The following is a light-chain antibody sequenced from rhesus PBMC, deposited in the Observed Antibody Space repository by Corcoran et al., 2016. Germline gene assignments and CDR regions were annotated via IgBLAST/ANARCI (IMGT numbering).Light chain of an antibody. V-gene: IGKV2-62*02. CDR1: QSLEHSDGNTY. Sequence: DVVMTQSPLSLPITPGQPASISCRSSQSLEHSDGNTYLSWYQQRPGQPPRRLIYQVSNRASGVPDRFSGRGAGTDFTLKISRVEAEDVGVYYCGQGTNVPRTFGQGTKVEIK. CDR2: QVS. J-gene: IGKJ1*01. CDR3: GQGTNVPRT.